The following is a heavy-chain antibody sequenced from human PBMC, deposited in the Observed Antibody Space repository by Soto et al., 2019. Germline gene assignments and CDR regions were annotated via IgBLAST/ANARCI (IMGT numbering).Heavy chain of an antibody. J-gene: IGHJ4*02. D-gene: IGHD3-3*01. V-gene: IGHV4-39*01. CDR1: GGSISSSSYY. CDR2: IYYSGST. CDR3: ARHDLARPGDLNYFDY. Sequence: PSETLSLTCTVSGGSISSSSYYWGWIRQPPGKGLEWIGSIYYSGSTYYNPSLKSRVTISVDTSKNQFSLKLSSVTAADTAVYYCARHDLARPGDLNYFDYWGQGTLVTVSS.